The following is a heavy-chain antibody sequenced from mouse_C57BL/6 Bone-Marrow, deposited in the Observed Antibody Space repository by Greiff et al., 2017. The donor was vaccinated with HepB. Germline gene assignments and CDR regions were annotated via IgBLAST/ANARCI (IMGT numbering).Heavy chain of an antibody. CDR3: ARADYYGSSYAY. J-gene: IGHJ2*01. V-gene: IGHV1-19*01. CDR2: INPYNGGT. CDR1: GYTFTDYY. Sequence: EVQLQQSGPVLVKPGASVKMSCKASGYTFTDYYMNWVKQSHGKSLEWIGVINPYNGGTSYNQKFKGKATLTVDKSSSTAYLELNSLTSEDSAVYYRARADYYGSSYAYWGQGTTLTVSS. D-gene: IGHD1-1*01.